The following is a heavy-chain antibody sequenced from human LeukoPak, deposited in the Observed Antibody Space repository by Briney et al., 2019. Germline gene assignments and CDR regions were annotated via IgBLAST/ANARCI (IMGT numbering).Heavy chain of an antibody. CDR1: GFTFSSYS. D-gene: IGHD2-15*01. CDR3: TRDHRMDCSGGSCYSVYAFDI. Sequence: GGSLRLSCAASGFTFSSYSMNWVRQAPGKGLEWVGRTRNRANNYTTEYAPSVKGRFTISRDDSRNSLYLQMNSLKTEDTAVYYCTRDHRMDCSGGSCYSVYAFDIWGQGTMVTVSS. CDR2: TRNRANNYTT. J-gene: IGHJ3*02. V-gene: IGHV3-72*01.